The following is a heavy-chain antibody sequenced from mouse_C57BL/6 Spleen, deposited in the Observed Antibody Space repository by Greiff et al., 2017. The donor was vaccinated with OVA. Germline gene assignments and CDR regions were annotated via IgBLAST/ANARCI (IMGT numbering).Heavy chain of an antibody. CDR2: IHPNSGST. Sequence: QVQLQQPGAELVKPGASVKLSCKASGYTFTSYWMHWVKQRPGQGLEWIGMIHPNSGSTNYNEKFKSQATLTVDKSSITAYMQLSCLTSEDTAVYYCATQGYDWYFDDWGTGTTVTVSS. CDR1: GYTFTSYW. D-gene: IGHD2-2*01. J-gene: IGHJ1*03. CDR3: ATQGYDWYFDD. V-gene: IGHV1-64*01.